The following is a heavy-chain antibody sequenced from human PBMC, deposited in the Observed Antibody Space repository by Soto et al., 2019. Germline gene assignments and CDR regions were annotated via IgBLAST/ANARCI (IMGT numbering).Heavy chain of an antibody. J-gene: IGHJ4*02. CDR2: IYTSGST. V-gene: IGHV4-4*07. Sequence: PSDTLSLTCTVSGDSMTKYYWSWIRQPAGKGLEWIGRIYTSGSTNYNPSLKSRVTMSIDTSNKHFSLSLKSVTAADTAVYYCARTVGAAYYFDFWGQGALVTISS. D-gene: IGHD1-26*01. CDR1: GDSMTKYY. CDR3: ARTVGAAYYFDF.